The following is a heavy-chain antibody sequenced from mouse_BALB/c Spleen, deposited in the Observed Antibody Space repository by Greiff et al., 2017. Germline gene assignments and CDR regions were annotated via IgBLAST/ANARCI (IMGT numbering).Heavy chain of an antibody. D-gene: IGHD2-3*01. V-gene: IGHV3-2*02. CDR3: ARFDGPHFDY. CDR2: ISYSGST. Sequence: DVQLQESGPGLVKPSQSLSLTCTVTGYSITSDYAWNWIRQFPGNKLEWMGYISYSGSTSYNPSLKSRISITRDTSKNQFFLQLNSVTTEDTATYYCARFDGPHFDYWGQGTTLTVSS. J-gene: IGHJ2*01. CDR1: GYSITSDYA.